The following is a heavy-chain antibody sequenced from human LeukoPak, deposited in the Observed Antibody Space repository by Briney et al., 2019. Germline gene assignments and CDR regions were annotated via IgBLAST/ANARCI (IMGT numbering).Heavy chain of an antibody. J-gene: IGHJ6*02. Sequence: GGSLRLSCAASGFTFSSYSMNWVRQAPGKGLERVSYISSSSSTIYYADSVKGRFTISRDNAKNSLYLQMNSLRAEDTAVYYCAKGGYGAVAGPYYYYGMDVWGQGTTVTVSS. CDR2: ISSSSSTI. CDR1: GFTFSSYS. D-gene: IGHD6-19*01. CDR3: AKGGYGAVAGPYYYYGMDV. V-gene: IGHV3-48*01.